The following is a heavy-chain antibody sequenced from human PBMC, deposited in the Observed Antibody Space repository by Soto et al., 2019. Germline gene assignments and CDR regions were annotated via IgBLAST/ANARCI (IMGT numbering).Heavy chain of an antibody. J-gene: IGHJ4*02. CDR1: GYTFTSSD. Sequence: GASVKVSCEASGYTFTSSDMHWVRQAPGQGLEWMGIINPSGGSTNYAQKFQGRVTMTRDTSTSTVYMELSSLRSEDTAVYYCARDSAIIATAGTFGYWGQGTLVTVSS. CDR3: ARDSAIIATAGTFGY. D-gene: IGHD6-13*01. CDR2: INPSGGST. V-gene: IGHV1-46*01.